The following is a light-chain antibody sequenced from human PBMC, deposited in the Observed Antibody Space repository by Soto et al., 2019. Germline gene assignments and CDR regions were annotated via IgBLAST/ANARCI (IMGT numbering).Light chain of an antibody. J-gene: IGKJ2*01. V-gene: IGKV3-20*01. Sequence: EIVLTQSPGTLSLSPGERATLSCRASQSVSSSYLAWYQQKPGQAPRLLIYGASSRATGIPDRFSGSGSGTDCTITISRVEPEDLAVYFCQQYGSSPYTFGQGTKLEIK. CDR2: GAS. CDR1: QSVSSSY. CDR3: QQYGSSPYT.